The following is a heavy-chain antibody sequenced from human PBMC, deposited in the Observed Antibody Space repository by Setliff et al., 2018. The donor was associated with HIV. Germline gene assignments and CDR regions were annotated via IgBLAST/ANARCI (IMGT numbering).Heavy chain of an antibody. D-gene: IGHD2-15*01. CDR3: AREVGTRYMDV. CDR1: GGSISSSSYY. J-gene: IGHJ6*03. V-gene: IGHV4-39*02. CDR2: IYYSGST. Sequence: SETLSLTCTVSGGSISSSSYYWGWIRQPPGKGLEWIGSIYYSGSTYYNPSLKSRVTISVDTSKNQFSLKLSSVTAADTAVYYCAREVGTRYMDVWGKGTTVTV.